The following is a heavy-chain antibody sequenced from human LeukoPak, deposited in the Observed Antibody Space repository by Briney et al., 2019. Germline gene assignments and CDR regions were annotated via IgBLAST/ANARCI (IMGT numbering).Heavy chain of an antibody. CDR3: ASAATYFYGSVTYDWFES. D-gene: IGHD3-10*01. V-gene: IGHV3-74*01. J-gene: IGHJ5*01. CDR2: IESIVLT. CDR1: GFTFSSYW. Sequence: PGRSHRLSCEAAGFTFSSYWMRWVRQIPGRWLMWVSRIESIVLTLYADSVRDRFTISRDNGKNTIYLQMNNLRVDDTAIYYCASAATYFYGSVTYDWFESWGQGTLVTVSS.